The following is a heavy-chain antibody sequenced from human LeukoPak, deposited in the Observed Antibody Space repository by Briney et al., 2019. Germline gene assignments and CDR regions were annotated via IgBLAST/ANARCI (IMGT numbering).Heavy chain of an antibody. CDR3: ARVHYGSGSYTYYYYMDV. D-gene: IGHD3-10*01. J-gene: IGHJ6*03. V-gene: IGHV4-34*01. CDR1: GGPFSGYY. CDR2: INHRGST. Sequence: SETLSLTCAVYGGPFSGYYWSWIRQPPGKGLEWIGEINHRGSTNYNPSLKSRVTISVDTSKNQFSLKLSSVTAADTAVYYCARVHYGSGSYTYYYYMDVWGKGTTVTISS.